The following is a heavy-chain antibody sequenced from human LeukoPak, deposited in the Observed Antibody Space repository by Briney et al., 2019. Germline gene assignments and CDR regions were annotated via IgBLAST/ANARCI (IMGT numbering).Heavy chain of an antibody. CDR3: ARDGSSGYYHWVKGVFDY. CDR1: GGTFSSYA. J-gene: IGHJ4*02. Sequence: SVKVSCKASGGTFSSYAISWVRQAPGQGLEWMGGIIPIFGTANYAQKFQGRVTITTDESTSTAYMELSSLRSEDTAVYYCARDGSSGYYHWVKGVFDYWGQGTLVTVSS. D-gene: IGHD3-22*01. CDR2: IIPIFGTA. V-gene: IGHV1-69*05.